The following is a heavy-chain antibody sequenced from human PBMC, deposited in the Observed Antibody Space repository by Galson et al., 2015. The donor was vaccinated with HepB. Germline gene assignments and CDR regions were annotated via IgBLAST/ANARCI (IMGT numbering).Heavy chain of an antibody. D-gene: IGHD3-3*01. CDR3: ARDRQHITTFGMVMRPAPYYYYGMDV. Sequence: SLRLSCAASGFMFGSYAMHWVRQAPGKGLEWVALIYYDGSKTYYADSVQGRFTISRENSKNTLYLQMNDLRAEDTAVYYCARDRQHITTFGMVMRPAPYYYYGMDVWGQGTTVTVSS. CDR2: IYYDGSKT. V-gene: IGHV3-33*01. J-gene: IGHJ6*02. CDR1: GFMFGSYA.